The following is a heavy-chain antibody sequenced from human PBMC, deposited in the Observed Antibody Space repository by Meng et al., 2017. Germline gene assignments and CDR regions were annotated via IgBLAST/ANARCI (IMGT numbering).Heavy chain of an antibody. CDR2: IYYSGST. CDR3: ARERSRWLQFSDAFDI. CDR1: GGSISSYY. V-gene: IGHV4-59*01. Sequence: SETLSLTCTVSGGSISSYYWSWIRQPPGKGLEWIGYIYYSGSTNYNPSLKSRVTISVDTSKNQFSLKLSSVTAADTAVYYCARERSRWLQFSDAFDIWGQGTMVTVSS. D-gene: IGHD5-24*01. J-gene: IGHJ3*02.